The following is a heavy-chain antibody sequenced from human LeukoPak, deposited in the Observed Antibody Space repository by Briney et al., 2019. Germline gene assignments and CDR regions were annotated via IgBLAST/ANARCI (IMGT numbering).Heavy chain of an antibody. CDR3: ARGRPKPTIFGVVPWGMDV. CDR2: IWYDGSNK. J-gene: IGHJ6*02. D-gene: IGHD3-3*01. CDR1: GFTFSSYG. Sequence: GGSLRLSCAASGFTFSSYGMHWVRQAPGKGLEWVAVIWYDGSNKYYADSVKGRFTISRDNSRNTLYLQMNSLRAEDTAVYYCARGRPKPTIFGVVPWGMDVWGQGTTVTVSS. V-gene: IGHV3-33*01.